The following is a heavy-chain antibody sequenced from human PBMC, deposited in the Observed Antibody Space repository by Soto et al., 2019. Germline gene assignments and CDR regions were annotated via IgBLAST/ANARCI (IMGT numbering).Heavy chain of an antibody. V-gene: IGHV1-2*02. J-gene: IGHJ4*02. D-gene: IGHD2-15*01. CDR2: VSPNTGVT. Sequence: ASVKVSCKASGYSFTGHYIHWVRQAPGQGLEWMGWVSPNTGVTNYAQRFQGRVSLTRDTSINTIYMHLTRLTSDDTAVYFCVREGEVVGAATDFWGQETLVTVSS. CDR1: GYSFTGHY. CDR3: VREGEVVGAATDF.